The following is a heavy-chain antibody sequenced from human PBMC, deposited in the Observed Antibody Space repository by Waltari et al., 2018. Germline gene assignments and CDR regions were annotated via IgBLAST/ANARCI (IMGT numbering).Heavy chain of an antibody. J-gene: IGHJ6*02. Sequence: QVQLQQWGAGLVKPSETLSLTCTVSGGSISSYYWSWIRQPPGKGLEWIGYIYYIGSTSHIPSHKCRGTISVDTSKNQFSLKLSSVTAAYTAVYYCARDPGRGFRYGSVSYYYYYGMDVWGQGTTVTVSS. V-gene: IGHV4-59*01. CDR2: IYYIGST. CDR1: GGSISSYY. CDR3: ARDPGRGFRYGSVSYYYYYGMDV. D-gene: IGHD3-10*01.